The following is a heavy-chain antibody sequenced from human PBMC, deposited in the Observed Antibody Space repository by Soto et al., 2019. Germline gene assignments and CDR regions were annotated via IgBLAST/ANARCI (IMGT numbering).Heavy chain of an antibody. CDR1: GFTFDDYA. V-gene: IGHV3-9*01. CDR2: ISWNSITI. J-gene: IGHJ6*02. Sequence: EVQLVESGGGLVQPGRSLTLSCAASGFTFDDYAMHWVRQAPGKGLEWVSGISWNSITIAYADSVKGRFTLSRDNSKNTLYLQMNSLRAEDTAVYYCARDDAYGSGRITFYYYYYGMDVWGQGTTVTVSS. D-gene: IGHD3-10*01. CDR3: ARDDAYGSGRITFYYYYYGMDV.